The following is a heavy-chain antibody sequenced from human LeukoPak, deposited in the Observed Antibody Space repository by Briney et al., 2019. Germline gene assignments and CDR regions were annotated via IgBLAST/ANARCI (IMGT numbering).Heavy chain of an antibody. V-gene: IGHV3-43*01. J-gene: IGHJ5*02. Sequence: PGGSLRLSCAASGFTFEDYTMHWVRQSPGKRLEWVSLISWDGGSTYYADSVKGRFTISRDNSKNSLYLQMNSLRAEDTAVYYCAREVRYYDSSGSGFDPWGQGTLVTVSS. D-gene: IGHD3-22*01. CDR3: AREVRYYDSSGSGFDP. CDR1: GFTFEDYT. CDR2: ISWDGGST.